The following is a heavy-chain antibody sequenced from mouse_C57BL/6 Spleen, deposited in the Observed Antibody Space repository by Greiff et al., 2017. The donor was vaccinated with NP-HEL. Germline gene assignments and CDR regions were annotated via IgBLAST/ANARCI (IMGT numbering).Heavy chain of an antibody. D-gene: IGHD2-5*01. CDR2: IYPGDGDT. Sequence: VQLQQSGAELVKPGASVKISCKASGYAFSSYWMNWVKQRPGKGLEWIGQIYPGDGDTNYNGKFKGKATLTADKSSSTAYMQLSSLTSEDSAVYFCARYYSNYLYYFDYWGQGTTLTVSS. V-gene: IGHV1-80*01. CDR3: ARYYSNYLYYFDY. CDR1: GYAFSSYW. J-gene: IGHJ2*01.